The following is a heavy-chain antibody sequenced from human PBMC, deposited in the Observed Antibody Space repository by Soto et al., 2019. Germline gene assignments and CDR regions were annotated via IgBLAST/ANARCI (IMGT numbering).Heavy chain of an antibody. J-gene: IGHJ2*01. CDR3: ARDPRGYSYGYSFGWYFDL. CDR1: GFTFSSYE. D-gene: IGHD5-18*01. Sequence: VQLVESGGGVVQPGRSLRLSCAASGFTFSSYEMNWVRQAPGKGLEWVSYISSSGSTIYYADSVKGRFTISRDNAKNSLYLQMNSLRAEDTAVYYCARDPRGYSYGYSFGWYFDLWGRSTLVTVSS. V-gene: IGHV3-48*03. CDR2: ISSSGSTI.